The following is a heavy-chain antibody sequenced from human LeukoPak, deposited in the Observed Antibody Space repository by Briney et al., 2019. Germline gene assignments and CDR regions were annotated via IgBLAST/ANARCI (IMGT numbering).Heavy chain of an antibody. CDR1: EFSVGSNY. CDR3: ARDPSYGRSLYYYMDV. CDR2: IYSGGST. Sequence: PGGSLRLSCAASEFSVGSNYMTWVRQAPGKGLEWVSPIYSGGSTYYADSVKGRFTISRDNAENSLYLQMNSLRAEDTAVYYCARDPSYGRSLYYYMDVGGKGTTVTVSS. V-gene: IGHV3-66*01. J-gene: IGHJ6*03. D-gene: IGHD2-8*01.